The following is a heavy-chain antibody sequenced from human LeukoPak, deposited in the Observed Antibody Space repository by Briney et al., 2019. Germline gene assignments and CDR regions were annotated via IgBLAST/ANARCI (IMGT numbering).Heavy chain of an antibody. J-gene: IGHJ4*02. CDR2: INPSGGST. V-gene: IGHV1-46*01. D-gene: IGHD5-18*01. CDR1: GYTFTSYY. CDR3: ARVTAMVNYFDY. Sequence: ASVKVSCKASGYTFTSYYMHWVRQAPGQGLEWMGIINPSGGSTSYAQQFQGRVTMTRDTSTSTVYMELSSLRSEDTAVYYCARVTAMVNYFDYWGQGTLVTVSS.